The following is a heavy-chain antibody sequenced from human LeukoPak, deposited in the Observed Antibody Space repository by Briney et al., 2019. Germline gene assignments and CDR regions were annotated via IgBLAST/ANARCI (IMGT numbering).Heavy chain of an antibody. D-gene: IGHD3-22*01. CDR1: GASIRNAVLY. CDR3: AGDSSGYLYYIDS. CDR2: IYYTGND. Sequence: SETLSLTCSVSGASIRNAVLYWAWIRQTPGKGLEWLGSIYYTGNDYYRPSLMSRVSISVDTSKNQFSLKLTSVTAADTGVYYCAGDSSGYLYYIDSWGQGTLVTVSS. V-gene: IGHV4-39*07. J-gene: IGHJ4*02.